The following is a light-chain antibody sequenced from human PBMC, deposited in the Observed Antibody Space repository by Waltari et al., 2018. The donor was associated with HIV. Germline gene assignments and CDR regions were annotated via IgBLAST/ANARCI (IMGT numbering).Light chain of an antibody. Sequence: DIQMTQSPSPLSASVGDSVSITCRASQTVTNKVNWYQQKPGKAPQVLIYDASTLQSGVPSRFRGGGSGTDFTLTITSLQPDDFATYFCQQSYNSPLTFGPGTKVDIK. CDR3: QQSYNSPLT. J-gene: IGKJ3*01. V-gene: IGKV1-39*01. CDR2: DAS. CDR1: QTVTNK.